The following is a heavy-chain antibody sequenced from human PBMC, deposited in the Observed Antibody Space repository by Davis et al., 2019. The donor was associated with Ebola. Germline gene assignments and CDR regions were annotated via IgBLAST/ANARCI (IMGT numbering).Heavy chain of an antibody. D-gene: IGHD3-16*01. V-gene: IGHV4-61*01. Sequence: MPSETLSLTCALSGGSVSSASHYWSWIRQPPGKGLEWIGYMYYSGSPKYNPSLNSRVTISVDTSKNQFSLKLTSVTAADTAVYYCARIQGGDDAFDIWGQGTMVSISS. CDR1: GGSVSSASHY. J-gene: IGHJ3*02. CDR2: MYYSGSP. CDR3: ARIQGGDDAFDI.